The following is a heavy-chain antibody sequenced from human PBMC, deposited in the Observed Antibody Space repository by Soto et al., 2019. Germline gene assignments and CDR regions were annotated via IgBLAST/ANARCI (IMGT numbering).Heavy chain of an antibody. V-gene: IGHV4-39*01. D-gene: IGHD3-10*01. Sequence: SETLSLTCTVSGGSISSSSYYWGWIRQPPGKGLEWIGSIYYSGSTYYNPSLKSRVTISVDTSKNQFSLKLSSVTAADTAVYYCARSGGSGSYFEFRFDYWGQGTLVTVSS. J-gene: IGHJ4*02. CDR2: IYYSGST. CDR1: GGSISSSSYY. CDR3: ARSGGSGSYFEFRFDY.